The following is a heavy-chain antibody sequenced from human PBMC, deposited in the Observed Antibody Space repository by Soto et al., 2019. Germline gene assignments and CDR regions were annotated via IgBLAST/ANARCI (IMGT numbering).Heavy chain of an antibody. J-gene: IGHJ4*02. CDR2: IWYDGTTK. V-gene: IGHV3-33*01. Sequence: QEQLVESGGGVVQPGTSLRLSCAASGITFRNYGMHWVRQAPGKGLEWVAVIWYDGTTKFYPDSVKGRFTISRDNSKNTVYLQMSSLRAEDTAVYYCASVDTDYGTGFWGQGTLVTVSS. CDR1: GITFRNYG. D-gene: IGHD5-18*01. CDR3: ASVDTDYGTGF.